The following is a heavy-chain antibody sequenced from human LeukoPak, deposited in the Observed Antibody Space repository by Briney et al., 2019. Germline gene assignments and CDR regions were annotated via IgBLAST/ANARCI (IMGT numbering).Heavy chain of an antibody. CDR3: ARLMQYSSSGTDY. V-gene: IGHV4-34*01. Sequence: SETLSLTCAVYGGSFSGYYWSWIRQPPGKGLEWIGEINHSGSTNYNPSLKSRVTISVDTSKNQFSLKLSSVTAADTAVYYCARLMQYSSSGTDYWGQGTLVTVSS. CDR1: GGSFSGYY. J-gene: IGHJ4*02. CDR2: INHSGST. D-gene: IGHD6-6*01.